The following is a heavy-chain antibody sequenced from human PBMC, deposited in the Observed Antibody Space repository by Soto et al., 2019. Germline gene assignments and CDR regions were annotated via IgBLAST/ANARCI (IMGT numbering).Heavy chain of an antibody. CDR2: ISAYNGNT. V-gene: IGHV1-18*01. D-gene: IGHD2-2*01. J-gene: IGHJ5*02. Sequence: EASVKVCCEACGYTFTSYGISWVRQAPGQGLEWMGWISAYNGNTNYAQKLQGRVTMTTDTSTSTAYMELRSLRSDDTAVYYCARDIVVVPAATHPWFDPWGQGTLVTVSS. CDR3: ARDIVVVPAATHPWFDP. CDR1: GYTFTSYG.